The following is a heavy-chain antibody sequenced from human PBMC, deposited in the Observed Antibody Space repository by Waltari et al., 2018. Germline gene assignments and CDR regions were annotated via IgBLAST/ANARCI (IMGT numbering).Heavy chain of an antibody. J-gene: IGHJ5*02. CDR2: IIPICSTA. V-gene: IGHV1-69*13. CDR3: ARGHSSSWVGVP. D-gene: IGHD6-13*01. CDR1: GGTFSSYA. Sequence: QVQLVQSGAEVKKPGSSVKVSCKASGGTFSSYAISWVRQAPGQGLGWMGGIIPICSTANYAQKFQGRATITAVESTSTAYMELSSLRSEDTAVYSCARGHSSSWVGVPWGQGPLVTVSS.